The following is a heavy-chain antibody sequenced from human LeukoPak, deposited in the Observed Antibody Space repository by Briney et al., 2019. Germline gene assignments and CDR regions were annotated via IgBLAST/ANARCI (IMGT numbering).Heavy chain of an antibody. CDR3: AKQPLERSGYFKAFDI. J-gene: IGHJ3*02. Sequence: PGGSLRRSCAASGFTFSSYAMSWVRQAPGKGLEWVSAISGSGGSTYYADSVKGRFTISRDNSKNTLYLQMNSLRAEDTAVYYCAKQPLERSGYFKAFDIWGQGTMVTVSS. CDR1: GFTFSSYA. V-gene: IGHV3-23*01. D-gene: IGHD3-3*01. CDR2: ISGSGGST.